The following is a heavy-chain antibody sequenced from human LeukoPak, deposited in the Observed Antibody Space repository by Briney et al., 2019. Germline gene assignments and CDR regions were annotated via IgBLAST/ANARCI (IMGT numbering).Heavy chain of an antibody. V-gene: IGHV1-2*02. CDR2: TSTKSGER. Sequence: GSVKVSCKASGDTFTSYYMHGVRQAPGEGVERMGWTSTKSGERKCTQKLQGRVTMTRDTSISTVYMELDRLTFDDTAVYFCARDNYGTLDYWGQGSLVTVSS. CDR1: GDTFTSYY. J-gene: IGHJ4*02. CDR3: ARDNYGTLDY. D-gene: IGHD4-17*01.